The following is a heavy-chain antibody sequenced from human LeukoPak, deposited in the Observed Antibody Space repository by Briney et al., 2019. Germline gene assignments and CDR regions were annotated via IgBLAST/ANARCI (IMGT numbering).Heavy chain of an antibody. V-gene: IGHV1-2*02. CDR2: INPSSGGT. CDR3: ARDSTLDY. J-gene: IGHJ4*01. D-gene: IGHD2/OR15-2a*01. Sequence: ASVKVSCKASGYTFIGYYMHWVRQAPGQGLEWMGWINPSSGGTNYAQKFQGRVTITRDTSISTAYMEVYRLTSDDTAVYFCARDSTLDYWGQGTLITVSS. CDR1: GYTFIGYY.